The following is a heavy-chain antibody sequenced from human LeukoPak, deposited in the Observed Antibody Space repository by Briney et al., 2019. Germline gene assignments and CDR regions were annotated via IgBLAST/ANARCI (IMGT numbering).Heavy chain of an antibody. CDR2: INPNSGGT. D-gene: IGHD6-19*01. CDR1: GYTFTVYY. Sequence: ASVKVSCKASGYTFTVYYMHWVRQAPGQGLEWMGWINPNSGGTNYAQKFQGRVTMTRDTSISTAYMDLSRLRSDDTAVYYCARAEQWLDRRSFDYWGQGTLVTVSS. V-gene: IGHV1-2*02. CDR3: ARAEQWLDRRSFDY. J-gene: IGHJ4*02.